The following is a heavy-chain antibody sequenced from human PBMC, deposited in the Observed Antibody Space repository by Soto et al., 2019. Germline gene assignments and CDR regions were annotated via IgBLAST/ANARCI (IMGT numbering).Heavy chain of an antibody. V-gene: IGHV1-3*01. CDR1: GYTFTNYG. CDR3: ARDRAVAGNTNFDY. CDR2: INAGNAET. Sequence: ASVKVSCKASGYTFTNYGIHWVRQGPGQRLEWMGWINAGNAETKYSQKFQGRVTISRDTSARTAYMELSSLRSEDTAVYYCARDRAVAGNTNFDYWGQGTMVTVYS. D-gene: IGHD6-19*01. J-gene: IGHJ4*02.